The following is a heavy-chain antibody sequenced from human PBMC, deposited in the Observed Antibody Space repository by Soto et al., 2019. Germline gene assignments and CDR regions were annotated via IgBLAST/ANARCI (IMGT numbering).Heavy chain of an antibody. J-gene: IGHJ3*02. CDR3: ARAGDPSWAFDI. CDR1: GGSISSGGYS. CDR2: IYHSGST. Sequence: ASETLSLTCAVSGGSISSGGYSWSWIRQPPGKGLEWIGYIYHSGSTYYNPSLKSRVTISVDRSKNQFSLKLSSVTAADTAVYYCARAGDPSWAFDIWGQGTMVTVSS. V-gene: IGHV4-30-2*01. D-gene: IGHD3-16*01.